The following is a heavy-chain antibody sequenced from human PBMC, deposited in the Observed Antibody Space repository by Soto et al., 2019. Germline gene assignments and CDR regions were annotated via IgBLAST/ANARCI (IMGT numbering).Heavy chain of an antibody. CDR2: IGNAGDT. Sequence: QSWGALLVSCAASGFTFSIYDMDWVRQATGKGLEWVSDIGNAGDTYYPGSVKGRFTISRENAKNSLYLQMNSLRAGDTAVYYCARVGNYYDSSGSRCWAFDIWGQGTMVTVSS. CDR3: ARVGNYYDSSGSRCWAFDI. CDR1: GFTFSIYD. V-gene: IGHV3-13*01. J-gene: IGHJ3*02. D-gene: IGHD3-22*01.